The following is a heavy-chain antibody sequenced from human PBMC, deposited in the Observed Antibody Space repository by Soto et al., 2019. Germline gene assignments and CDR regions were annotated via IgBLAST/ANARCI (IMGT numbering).Heavy chain of an antibody. CDR1: GYSFITYW. J-gene: IGHJ4*02. Sequence: VQLDQPGAEVKKPGESLRISCQGSGYSFITYWITWVRQMPGKGLEWMGRIDPTDSYTNYSPSFQGHVTISADKSISTAYLQWGSLEASDTAMYYCVRDGGRGYDGNYGDYSFDYWGQGTLLTVSS. CDR3: VRDGGRGYDGNYGDYSFDY. V-gene: IGHV5-10-1*03. D-gene: IGHD5-12*01. CDR2: IDPTDSYT.